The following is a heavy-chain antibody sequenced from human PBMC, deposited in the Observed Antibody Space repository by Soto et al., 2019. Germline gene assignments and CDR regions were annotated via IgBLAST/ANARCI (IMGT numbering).Heavy chain of an antibody. V-gene: IGHV3-30*18. D-gene: IGHD3-22*01. CDR1: GFTFSSYG. CDR3: AKFSSGPTDY. J-gene: IGHJ4*02. CDR2: ISYDGSNK. Sequence: QPGGSLRLSCAASGFTFSSYGMHWVRQAPGKGLEWVAVISYDGSNKYYADSVKGRFTISRDNSKNTLYLQMNSLRAEDTAVYYCAKFSSGPTDYWGQGTLVTVS.